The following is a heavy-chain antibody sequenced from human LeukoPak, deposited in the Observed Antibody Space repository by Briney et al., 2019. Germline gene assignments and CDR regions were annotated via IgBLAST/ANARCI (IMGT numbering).Heavy chain of an antibody. CDR3: ARSGGLRLGERCYFDY. J-gene: IGHJ4*02. CDR1: GYSISSRYF. D-gene: IGHD3-16*01. Sequence: SETLSLTCTVSGYSISSRYFWGWIRQPPGKGLEWIGSIYYSGSTYYNPSLKSRVTISVDTSKNHFPLKLSSVTAADTAVYYCARSGGLRLGERCYFDYWGQGTLVTVSS. CDR2: IYYSGST. V-gene: IGHV4-38-2*02.